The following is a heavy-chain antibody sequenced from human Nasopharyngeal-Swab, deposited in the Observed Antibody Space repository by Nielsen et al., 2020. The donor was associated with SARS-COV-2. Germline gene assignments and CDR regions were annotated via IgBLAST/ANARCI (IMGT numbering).Heavy chain of an antibody. CDR1: GYSISSGYY. V-gene: IGHV4-38-2*01. Sequence: SETLSLTCAVSGYSISSGYYWGWIRQPPGKGLEWIGSIYHSGSTYYNPSLKSRVTISVDTSKNQFSLKLSSVTAADTAVYYCARQPTYYDILTGYDRLYYFDYWGQGTLVTVSS. CDR2: IYHSGST. J-gene: IGHJ4*02. CDR3: ARQPTYYDILTGYDRLYYFDY. D-gene: IGHD3-9*01.